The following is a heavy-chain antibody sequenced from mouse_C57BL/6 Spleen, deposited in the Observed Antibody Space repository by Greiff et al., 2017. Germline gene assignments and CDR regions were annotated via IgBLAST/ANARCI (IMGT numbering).Heavy chain of an antibody. D-gene: IGHD1-1*01. Sequence: EVKLMESGGDLVKPGGSLKLSCAASGFTFSSYGMSWVRQTPDKRLEWVATISSGGSYTYYPDSVKGRFTISRDNAKNTLYLQMSSLKSEDTAMYYCARHGLLRYTFAYWGQGTLVTVSA. J-gene: IGHJ3*01. V-gene: IGHV5-6*01. CDR2: ISSGGSYT. CDR3: ARHGLLRYTFAY. CDR1: GFTFSSYG.